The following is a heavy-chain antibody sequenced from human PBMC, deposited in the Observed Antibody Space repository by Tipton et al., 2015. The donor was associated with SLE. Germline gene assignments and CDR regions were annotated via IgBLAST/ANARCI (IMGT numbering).Heavy chain of an antibody. CDR1: GGSFSGYY. J-gene: IGHJ5*02. V-gene: IGHV4-59*12. CDR2: IYYSGST. CDR3: ASQYSSRTRFDP. D-gene: IGHD6-19*01. Sequence: TLSLTCAVYGGSFSGYYWSWIRQPPGKGLEWIGYIYYSGSTNYNPSLKSRVTISVDTSKNQFSLKLSSVTAADTAVYYCASQYSSRTRFDPWGQGTLVTVSS.